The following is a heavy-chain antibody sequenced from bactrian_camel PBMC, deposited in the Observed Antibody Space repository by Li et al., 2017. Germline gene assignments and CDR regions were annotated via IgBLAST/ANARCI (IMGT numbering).Heavy chain of an antibody. D-gene: IGHD3*01. Sequence: HVQLVESGGGSVQAGGSLRLSCEASGDTHRTTFMGWFRQAPGKEREGVATITTDSRNSFYADSVEGRLTLSLDTAKKMVYLQMNSLKPEDTAVYYCVADKRYGRCSLRYEFGYWGRGTQVTVS. J-gene: IGHJ4*01. CDR3: VADKRYGRCSLRYEFGY. V-gene: IGHV3S53*01. CDR1: GDTHRTTF. CDR2: ITTDSRNS.